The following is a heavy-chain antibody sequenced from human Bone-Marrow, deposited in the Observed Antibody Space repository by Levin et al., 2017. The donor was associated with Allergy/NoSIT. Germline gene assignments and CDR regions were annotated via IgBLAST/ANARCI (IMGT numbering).Heavy chain of an antibody. D-gene: IGHD3-3*01. CDR3: AKDFGSGYYYTGFDL. V-gene: IGHV3-23*01. Sequence: GGSLRLSCAASGFSFNSYAMTWVRQAPGKGLEWVSGISESGVSTYYAGSVKGRFSIYRDNSKSILYLQMDSLRADDTALYYCAKDFGSGYYYTGFDLWGQGTSVSVSS. CDR2: ISESGVST. CDR1: GFSFNSYA. J-gene: IGHJ5*02.